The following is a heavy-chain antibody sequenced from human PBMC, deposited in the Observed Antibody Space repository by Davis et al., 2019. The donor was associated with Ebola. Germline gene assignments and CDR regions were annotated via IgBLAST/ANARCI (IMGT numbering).Heavy chain of an antibody. CDR3: AGHGRRLVGYFDS. J-gene: IGHJ4*02. D-gene: IGHD2-2*01. CDR1: GYTFTNYG. Sequence: ASVKVSCKASGYTFTNYGITWVRQAPGQGLEWMGWINPHNGNTNYAQNVQGRVTITTDTSTSTAYMEVGILKSDDTAVYYCAGHGRRLVGYFDSWGQGTLVTVSS. CDR2: INPHNGNT. V-gene: IGHV1-18*04.